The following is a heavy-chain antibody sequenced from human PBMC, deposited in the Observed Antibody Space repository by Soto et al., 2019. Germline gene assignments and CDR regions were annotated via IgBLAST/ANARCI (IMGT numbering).Heavy chain of an antibody. Sequence: SETLSLTCAVSGGSISSSNWWSWVRQPPGKGLEWIGGIYHSGSTNYNPSLKSRVTISVDKSKNQFSLKLSSVTAADTAVYYCARHALLEWLSLDWFDPWGQGTLVTVSS. CDR3: ARHALLEWLSLDWFDP. J-gene: IGHJ5*02. CDR1: GGSISSSNW. D-gene: IGHD3-3*02. V-gene: IGHV4-4*02. CDR2: IYHSGST.